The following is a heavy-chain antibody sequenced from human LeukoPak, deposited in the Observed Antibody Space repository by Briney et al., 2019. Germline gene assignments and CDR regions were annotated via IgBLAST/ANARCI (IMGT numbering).Heavy chain of an antibody. CDR1: GFTFSDYW. D-gene: IGHD5/OR15-5a*01. Sequence: GGSLRLSCAASGFTFSDYWMNWVRQAPGKGLEWVAIIKQDGSEKLYVDSVKGRFTISRDNAKNSLYLQMNSLRVDDMAVYYCVAGRGCLPDHWGQGTLVTVSS. CDR3: VAGRGCLPDH. V-gene: IGHV3-7*03. J-gene: IGHJ5*02. CDR2: IKQDGSEK.